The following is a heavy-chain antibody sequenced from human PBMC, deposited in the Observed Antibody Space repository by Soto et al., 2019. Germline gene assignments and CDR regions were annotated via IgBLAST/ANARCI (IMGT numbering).Heavy chain of an antibody. Sequence: GASVKVSCKASGGTFSSYAISWVRQAPGQGLEWMGGSIPIFGTANYAQKLQGRVTITADESTSTAYMELSSLRSEDTAVYYCAGLDGYRHNRYYYHGMDVWGQGTTVTVSS. CDR1: GGTFSSYA. D-gene: IGHD5-12*01. V-gene: IGHV1-69*13. CDR3: AGLDGYRHNRYYYHGMDV. J-gene: IGHJ6*02. CDR2: SIPIFGTA.